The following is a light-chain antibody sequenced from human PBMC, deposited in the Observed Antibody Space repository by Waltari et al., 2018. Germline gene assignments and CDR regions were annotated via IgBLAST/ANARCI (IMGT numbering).Light chain of an antibody. CDR3: QQRSNWPPRYT. J-gene: IGKJ2*01. CDR2: DAS. CDR1: QSGSSTY. Sequence: DIVLTQSPATLSLSPGERATLSCRASQSGSSTYCAWYQQKPGQAPRLLIYDASNRATGVPARFSGSGSGTDFTLTISSLEPEDFAVYYCQQRSNWPPRYTFGQGTKLEIK. V-gene: IGKV3-11*01.